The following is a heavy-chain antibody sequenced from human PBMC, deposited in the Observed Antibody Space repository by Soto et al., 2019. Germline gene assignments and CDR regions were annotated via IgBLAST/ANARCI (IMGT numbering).Heavy chain of an antibody. CDR3: AGHALLQAMDV. J-gene: IGHJ6*04. CDR1: GGSISSYY. CDR2: IYYSGST. D-gene: IGHD2-15*01. Sequence: SETLSLTCTVSGGSISSYYWSWIRQPPGKGLEWIGYIYYSGSTNYNPSLKSRVTISVDTSKNQFSLKLSSVTAADTAVYYCAGHALLQAMDVWGKGTTVTVSS. V-gene: IGHV4-59*08.